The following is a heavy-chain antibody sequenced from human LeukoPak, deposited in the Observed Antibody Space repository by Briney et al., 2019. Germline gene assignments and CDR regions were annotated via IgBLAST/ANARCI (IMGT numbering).Heavy chain of an antibody. CDR2: INPSGGST. V-gene: IGHV1-46*01. J-gene: IGHJ4*02. CDR1: GYTFTSYY. CDR3: ARRMAVARMILCFDY. Sequence: GASVTVSCKASGYTFTSYYMHWVRQAPGQGLEWMGIINPSGGSTSYAQKFQGRVTMTRDTSTSTVYMELSSLRSEDTAVYYCARRMAVARMILCFDYWGQGTLVTVSS. D-gene: IGHD6-19*01.